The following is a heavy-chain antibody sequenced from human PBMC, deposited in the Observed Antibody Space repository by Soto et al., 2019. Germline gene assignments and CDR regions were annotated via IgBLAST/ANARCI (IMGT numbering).Heavy chain of an antibody. CDR3: ARVGSGSYYAYFDY. J-gene: IGHJ4*02. V-gene: IGHV1-2*02. CDR1: GYTFTGYY. Sequence: EASVKVSCKASGYTFTGYYMHWVRQAPGQGLEWMGWINPNSGGTNYAQKFQGRVTMTRDTSISTAYMELSRLRSDDTAVYYCARVGSGSYYAYFDYWGQGTLVTVSS. D-gene: IGHD1-26*01. CDR2: INPNSGGT.